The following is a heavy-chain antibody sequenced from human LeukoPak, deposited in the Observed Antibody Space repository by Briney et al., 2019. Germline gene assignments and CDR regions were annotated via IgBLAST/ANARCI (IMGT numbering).Heavy chain of an antibody. CDR2: IFYSGST. D-gene: IGHD6-13*01. V-gene: IGHV4-39*07. Sequence: KTSETLSLTCTVSSGSISTSNYYWGWVRQPPGKALEWIGNIFYSGSTYYSPSLKSRVTISLDTSRNQFSLKLSSVTAADTAVYYCARRHSFYYSSSWYGVYHYWGQGTLVTVSS. CDR3: ARRHSFYYSSSWYGVYHY. J-gene: IGHJ4*02. CDR1: SGSISTSNYY.